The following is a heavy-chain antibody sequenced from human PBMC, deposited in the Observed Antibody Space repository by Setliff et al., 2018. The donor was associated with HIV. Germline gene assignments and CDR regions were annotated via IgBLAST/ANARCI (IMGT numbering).Heavy chain of an antibody. CDR1: GGSISSSSYY. J-gene: IGHJ4*02. Sequence: SETLSLTCTVSGGSISSSSYYWGWIRQPPGKGLEWIGEIFHSGSTNYNPSLKSRVTISVDKSKNQFSLKLSSVTAADTAVYYCAASYSGNSWGYYFDYWGQGTLVTVSS. CDR3: AASYSGNSWGYYFDY. D-gene: IGHD5-12*01. CDR2: IFHSGST. V-gene: IGHV4-39*07.